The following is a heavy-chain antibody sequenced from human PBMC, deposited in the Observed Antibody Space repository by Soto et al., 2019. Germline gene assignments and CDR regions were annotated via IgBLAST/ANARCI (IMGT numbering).Heavy chain of an antibody. D-gene: IGHD4-17*01. CDR1: GGSISSGDYY. V-gene: IGHV4-30-4*01. CDR2: IYYSWST. CDR3: AREPTLYGDHRYFDL. Sequence: QVQLQESGPGLVKPSQTLSLTCTVSGGSISSGDYYWSWIRQPPGKGLEWIGYIYYSWSTYYNPSLKSRVTISVDTSKNQFSLKLSSVTAADTAVYYCAREPTLYGDHRYFDLWGRGTLVTVSS. J-gene: IGHJ2*01.